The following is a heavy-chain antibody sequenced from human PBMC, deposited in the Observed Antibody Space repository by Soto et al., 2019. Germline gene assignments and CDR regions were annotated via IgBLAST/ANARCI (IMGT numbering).Heavy chain of an antibody. CDR1: GNSVSSNSAA. J-gene: IGHJ5*02. V-gene: IGHV6-1*01. Sequence: SHTLSLTCGMSGNSVSSNSAALNFIKKSPSRGLYWLGRTYYRSRWYNDYAVSVKSRITINPDTSKNQFSLQLKSVTPEDTAVYYCTRAGNIWSSGWLVNWFEPWGQGTLVTVSS. CDR2: TYYRSRWYN. D-gene: IGHD6-19*01. CDR3: TRAGNIWSSGWLVNWFEP.